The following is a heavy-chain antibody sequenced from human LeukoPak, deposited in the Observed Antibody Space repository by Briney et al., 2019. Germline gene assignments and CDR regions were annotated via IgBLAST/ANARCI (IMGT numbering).Heavy chain of an antibody. D-gene: IGHD3-9*01. CDR3: AREYYDILTGHSDFAY. Sequence: SETLSLTCTVSGGSISSYYWSWVRQPAGKGREWIGRIYTSGSTNYNPSLKSPVTMSVATSKNQFSLKLSSVTAADTAVYYCAREYYDILTGHSDFAYWGPGTLVTVSS. V-gene: IGHV4-4*07. J-gene: IGHJ4*02. CDR2: IYTSGST. CDR1: GGSISSYY.